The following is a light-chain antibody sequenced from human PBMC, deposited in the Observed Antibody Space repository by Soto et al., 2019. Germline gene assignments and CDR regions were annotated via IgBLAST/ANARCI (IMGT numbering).Light chain of an antibody. J-gene: IGKJ2*01. Sequence: DIQMTRSPSSLSASVGDRVTITCRASQTIRNYLNWYQQKPGKAPKLLIYAASSLEGGVPLRFSGSGSGSDFTLTISSLQPEDFATYYCQQSYRTPYTFGQGTKVEIK. V-gene: IGKV1-39*01. CDR1: QTIRNY. CDR2: AAS. CDR3: QQSYRTPYT.